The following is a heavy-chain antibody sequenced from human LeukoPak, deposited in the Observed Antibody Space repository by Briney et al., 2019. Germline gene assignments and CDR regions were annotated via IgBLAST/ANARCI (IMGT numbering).Heavy chain of an antibody. J-gene: IGHJ4*02. D-gene: IGHD1-14*01. CDR1: GYTFTSYD. CDR3: AKDYTWRPQPSFFNY. V-gene: IGHV1-8*03. CDR2: MNPNSGNT. Sequence: ASVKVSCKASGYTFTSYDINWVRQATGHGLEWMGWMNPNSGNTGYAQKFQGRVTITRNTSISTAYMELSSLTVEDTAVYFCAKDYTWRPQPSFFNYWGQGTLVTASS.